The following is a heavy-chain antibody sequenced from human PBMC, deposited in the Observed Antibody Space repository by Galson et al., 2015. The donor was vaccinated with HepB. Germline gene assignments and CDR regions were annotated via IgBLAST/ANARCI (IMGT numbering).Heavy chain of an antibody. Sequence: PALVKPTQTLTLTCTFSGFSLSTSEVGVDWIRQPPGKALEWLALIYWDDDKRYRSSLKSRLTITKDTSKNQVVLTMTNMDPVDTATYYCAHRGVAAGYYAFDYWGQGTLVTVSS. J-gene: IGHJ4*02. D-gene: IGHD3-22*01. CDR2: IYWDDDK. CDR3: AHRGVAAGYYAFDY. V-gene: IGHV2-5*02. CDR1: GFSLSTSEVG.